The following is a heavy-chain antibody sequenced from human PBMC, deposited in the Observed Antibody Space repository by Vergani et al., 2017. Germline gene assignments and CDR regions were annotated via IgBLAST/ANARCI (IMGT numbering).Heavy chain of an antibody. CDR3: MRPVDTGGNNWFDP. CDR2: IYPGDSDI. CDR1: GYIFTNYW. V-gene: IGHV5-51*01. J-gene: IGHJ5*02. D-gene: IGHD5-18*01. Sequence: EVQLVQSGAEVKKPGESLKISCKASGYIFTNYWIGWVRQMPGKGLEWMGIIYPGDSDIRYSPSFQGQVTISADKSIDTAYLQWSSLKASDTAMYYCMRPVDTGGNNWFDPWGQGTLVTVSS.